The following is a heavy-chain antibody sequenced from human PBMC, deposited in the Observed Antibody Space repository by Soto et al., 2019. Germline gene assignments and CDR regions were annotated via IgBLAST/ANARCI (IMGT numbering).Heavy chain of an antibody. D-gene: IGHD3-3*01. CDR3: ARDSYDFWSGYYPARNYYGMDV. CDR1: GFTFSSYA. J-gene: IGHJ6*02. Sequence: GGSLRLSCAASGFTFSSYAMSWVRQAPGKGLEWVSAISGSGGSTYYADSVKGRFTIARDNSKNTFYLQLNSLRAEDTAVYYCARDSYDFWSGYYPARNYYGMDVWGQGTTFTVSS. CDR2: ISGSGGST. V-gene: IGHV3-23*01.